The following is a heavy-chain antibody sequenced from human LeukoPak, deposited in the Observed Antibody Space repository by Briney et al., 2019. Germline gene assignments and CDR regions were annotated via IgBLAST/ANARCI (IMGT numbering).Heavy chain of an antibody. V-gene: IGHV1-2*02. Sequence: PGXXVXGMGWVNPNSGGRNYAQKFQGRVTMTRDTSISTAYMELSRLRSDDTAVYYCARRYCSGGSCYSDYWGQGTLVTVSS. CDR3: ARRYCSGGSCYSDY. J-gene: IGHJ4*02. CDR2: VNPNSGGR. D-gene: IGHD2-15*01.